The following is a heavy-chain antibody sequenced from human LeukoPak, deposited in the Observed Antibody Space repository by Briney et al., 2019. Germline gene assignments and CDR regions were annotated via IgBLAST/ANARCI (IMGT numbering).Heavy chain of an antibody. D-gene: IGHD5-12*01. CDR1: GFTFSSYW. V-gene: IGHV3-7*01. J-gene: IGHJ4*02. CDR2: INQDGRDT. Sequence: GGSLRLSCAASGFTFSSYWMSWVRHAPGKGLEWLANINQDGRDTYYVDSVKGRFAVSRDNAKNSLYLQMNNVRADDTAVYYCVRDSSPRFSGQDWVYWGQGTLVTVSS. CDR3: VRDSSPRFSGQDWVY.